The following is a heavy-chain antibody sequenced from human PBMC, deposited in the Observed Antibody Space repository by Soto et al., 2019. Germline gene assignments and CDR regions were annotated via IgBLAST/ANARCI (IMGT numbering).Heavy chain of an antibody. CDR3: ARAGYSSSWYY. J-gene: IGHJ4*02. D-gene: IGHD6-13*01. CDR2: IYPGDSDT. Sequence: PGESLKISCTGSGYSFNTCWIAWVRQMPGKGLEWMGIIYPGDSDTRYSPSFQGQVTISVDKSISTAYLQWSSLKASDSAMYYCARAGYSSSWYYWGQGTLVTVSS. CDR1: GYSFNTCW. V-gene: IGHV5-51*01.